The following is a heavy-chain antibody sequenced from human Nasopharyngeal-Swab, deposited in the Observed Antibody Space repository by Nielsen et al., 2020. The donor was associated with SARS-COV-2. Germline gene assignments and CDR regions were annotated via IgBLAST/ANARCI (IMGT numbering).Heavy chain of an antibody. CDR1: GGSFSGYY. Sequence: LRLSCAVYGGSFSGYYWSWIRQPPGKGLEWIGEINHSGSTNYNPSLKSRVTISVDTSKNQFSLKLSSVTAADTAVYYCARDTYYDSRGIDPWGQGTLVTVSS. V-gene: IGHV4-34*01. CDR2: INHSGST. CDR3: ARDTYYDSRGIDP. J-gene: IGHJ5*02. D-gene: IGHD3-22*01.